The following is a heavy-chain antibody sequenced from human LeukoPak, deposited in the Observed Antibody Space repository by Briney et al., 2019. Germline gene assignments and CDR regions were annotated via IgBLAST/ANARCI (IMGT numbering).Heavy chain of an antibody. CDR2: ISWNSGSI. V-gene: IGHV3-9*03. D-gene: IGHD1-26*01. CDR1: GFTFDDYA. J-gene: IGHJ3*02. CDR3: AKGAIVGATTTGEDAFDI. Sequence: GRSLRLSCAASGFTFDDYAMHWVRQAPGKGLEWVSGISWNSGSIGYADSVKGRFTISRDNAKNSLYLQMNSLRAEDMALYYCAKGAIVGATTTGEDAFDIWGRGTMVTVSS.